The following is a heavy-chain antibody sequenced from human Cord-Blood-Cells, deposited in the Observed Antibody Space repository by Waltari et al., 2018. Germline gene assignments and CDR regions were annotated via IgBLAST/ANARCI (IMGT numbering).Heavy chain of an antibody. CDR2: MNPNSGNT. D-gene: IGHD1-1*01. J-gene: IGHJ2*01. CDR3: ARVERTGFTYWYFDL. Sequence: QVQLVQSGAEVKKPGASVKVSCKASGYTFTSYDINWVRQAIGQGLEWKGGMNPNSGNTGYAQKFQGRVTMTRNTSISTAYMELSSLRSEDTAVYYCARVERTGFTYWYFDLWGRGTLVTVSS. CDR1: GYTFTSYD. V-gene: IGHV1-8*01.